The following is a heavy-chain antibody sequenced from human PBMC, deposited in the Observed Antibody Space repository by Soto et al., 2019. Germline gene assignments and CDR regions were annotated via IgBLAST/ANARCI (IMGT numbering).Heavy chain of an antibody. D-gene: IGHD6-13*01. Sequence: PXGSLRLSCAAAGVTFSSYAMHWVRQAPGKGLEWVAVISYDGSNKYYADSVKGRFTISRDNSKNTLYLQMNSLRAEDTAVYYCARDGSPARYSSSGYYFDYWGQGTLVTVSS. J-gene: IGHJ4*02. V-gene: IGHV3-30-3*01. CDR3: ARDGSPARYSSSGYYFDY. CDR1: GVTFSSYA. CDR2: ISYDGSNK.